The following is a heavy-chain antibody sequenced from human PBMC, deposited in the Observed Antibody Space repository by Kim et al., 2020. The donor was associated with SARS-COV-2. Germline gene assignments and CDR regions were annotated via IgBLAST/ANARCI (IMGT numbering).Heavy chain of an antibody. Sequence: GGSLRLSCAASGFTFRSYAMSWVRQAPGKGLEWVSAISGSGGSTYYADSVKGRFTISRDNSKNTLYLQMNSLRAEDTAVYYCAKAYGAGATVTTARYYGMDVWGQGTTVTVSS. CDR1: GFTFRSYA. V-gene: IGHV3-23*01. CDR3: AKAYGAGATVTTARYYGMDV. D-gene: IGHD4-4*01. J-gene: IGHJ6*02. CDR2: ISGSGGST.